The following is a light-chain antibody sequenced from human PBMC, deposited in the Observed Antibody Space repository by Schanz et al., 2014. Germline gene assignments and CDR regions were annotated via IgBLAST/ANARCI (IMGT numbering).Light chain of an antibody. J-gene: IGLJ3*02. V-gene: IGLV1-51*01. CDR2: TNI. Sequence: QSVLTQPPSVSAAPGQKVTISCSGSSSNIGNNYVSWYQQLPGTAPKLLMFTNIHRPAGVPDRFSGSKSGTSATLGITGLQTGDEADYYCGTWDSSLSAGRVFGGGTKVTVL. CDR3: GTWDSSLSAGRV. CDR1: SSNIGNNY.